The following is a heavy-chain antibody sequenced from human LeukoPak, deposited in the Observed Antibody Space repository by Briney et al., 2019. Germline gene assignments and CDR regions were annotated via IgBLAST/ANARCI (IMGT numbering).Heavy chain of an antibody. CDR1: GFTFSSYA. D-gene: IGHD3-9*01. J-gene: IGHJ4*02. Sequence: GGSLGLSCAASGFTFSSYAMSWVRQAPGKGLEWVSAISGSGGSTYYADSVKGRFTISRDNSKNTLYLQMNSLRAEDTAVYYCAKEGREYYDILTGYEKWGQGTLVTVSS. CDR2: ISGSGGST. V-gene: IGHV3-23*01. CDR3: AKEGREYYDILTGYEK.